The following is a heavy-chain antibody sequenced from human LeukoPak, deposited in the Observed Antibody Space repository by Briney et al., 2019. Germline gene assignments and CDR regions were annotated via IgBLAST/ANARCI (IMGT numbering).Heavy chain of an antibody. J-gene: IGHJ4*02. CDR2: FDPENGEA. V-gene: IGHV1-24*01. D-gene: IGHD2-8*01. CDR1: GYSLSELS. Sequence: ASVKVSCKVSGYSLSELSMHWVRQAPGKGLEWMEGFDPENGEAVYAQKFQGRVTMTEDTSTDTSYMELNSLKSEDTAVYYCAPGGVYDLLDNWGQGTLVTVSS. CDR3: APGGVYDLLDN.